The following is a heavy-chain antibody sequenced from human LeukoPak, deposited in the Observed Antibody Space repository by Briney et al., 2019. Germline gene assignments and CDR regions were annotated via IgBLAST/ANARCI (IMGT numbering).Heavy chain of an antibody. D-gene: IGHD3-16*01. CDR1: GGSFSPAH. CDR3: ATGGDPYKTGH. J-gene: IGHJ4*02. V-gene: IGHV4-59*01. CDR2: ICDNGHT. Sequence: PSETLSLTCTFSGGSFSPAHWSWIRQPPGKGLEWIGVICDNGHTDYNPSLQSRVTISVDTSKRQFSLKLSSLAAADTAVYYCATGGDPYKTGHWGQGTLATVSS.